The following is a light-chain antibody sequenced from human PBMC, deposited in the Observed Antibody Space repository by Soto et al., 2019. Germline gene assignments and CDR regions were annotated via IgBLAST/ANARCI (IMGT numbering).Light chain of an antibody. CDR2: GAS. Sequence: IVLTQSPATLSLSPWERATLSCRASQSVSSYLAWYQQKPGQAPRLLIYGASNRATGIPDRFSGSGSGADFILTISRLEPEDFAVYFCQQYGGSPRWAFGQGTKVDIK. V-gene: IGKV3-20*01. CDR3: QQYGGSPRWA. CDR1: QSVSSY. J-gene: IGKJ1*01.